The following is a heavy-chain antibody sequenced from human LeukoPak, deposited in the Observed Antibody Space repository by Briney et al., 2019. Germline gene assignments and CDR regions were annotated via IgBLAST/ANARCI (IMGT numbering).Heavy chain of an antibody. Sequence: PSETLSLTCAVYGGSFSDYFWSWIRQPPGKGLEWIGEINHSGSTNYNPSLKSRVTISVDTSKNQFSLKLSSVTAADTAVYYCARGAVPATATIDYWGQGTLVTVSS. CDR3: ARGAVPATATIDY. J-gene: IGHJ4*02. CDR2: INHSGST. V-gene: IGHV4-34*01. D-gene: IGHD2-2*01. CDR1: GGSFSDYF.